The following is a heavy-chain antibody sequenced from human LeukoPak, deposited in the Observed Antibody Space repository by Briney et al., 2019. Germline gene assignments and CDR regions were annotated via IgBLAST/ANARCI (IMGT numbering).Heavy chain of an antibody. CDR1: GFTFTTYD. D-gene: IGHD5-18*01. V-gene: IGHV3-21*01. Sequence: KAGGSLRLSCAASGFTFTTYDMNWVRQSPGKGLEWVSYISRNSAFIYYADSVKGRFTISRDNAKNSLYVQMNSVGGDDTAVDYCARSTAIVTCFDDWGQGTMVTVSS. J-gene: IGHJ4*02. CDR2: ISRNSAFI. CDR3: ARSTAIVTCFDD.